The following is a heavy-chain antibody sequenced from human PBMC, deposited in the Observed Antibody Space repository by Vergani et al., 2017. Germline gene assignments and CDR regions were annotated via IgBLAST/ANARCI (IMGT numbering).Heavy chain of an antibody. CDR1: GFTFSSYG. CDR2: IWYDGSNK. J-gene: IGHJ4*02. V-gene: IGHV3-33*01. Sequence: QVQLVESGGGVVQPGRSLRLSCAASGFTFSSYGMHWVRQAPGKGLEWVAVIWYDGSNKYYADSVKGRFTISRDNSKNTLYLQMNSLRAEDTAVYYCARGIYGDYTFDYWGQGTLVTVSS. CDR3: ARGIYGDYTFDY. D-gene: IGHD4-17*01.